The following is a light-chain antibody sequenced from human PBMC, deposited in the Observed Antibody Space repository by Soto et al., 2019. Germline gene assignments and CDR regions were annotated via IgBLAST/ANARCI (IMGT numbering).Light chain of an antibody. Sequence: ETVLIQAPGTLFLNPGERAPLSCRASQSVYSNYLTWYQQKPAQAPRLLIYGASSRATHLPDRFSASGSGTDFTLAISSLEPEDCPVYHCQQHRRSPCTFGPGTKLDIK. CDR1: QSVYSNY. CDR2: GAS. J-gene: IGKJ1*01. V-gene: IGKV3-20*01. CDR3: QQHRRSPCT.